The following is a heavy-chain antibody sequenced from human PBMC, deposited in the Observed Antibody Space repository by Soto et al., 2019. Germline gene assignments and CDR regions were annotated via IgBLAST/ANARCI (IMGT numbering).Heavy chain of an antibody. CDR1: GFTFSQYG. D-gene: IGHD2-8*01. CDR2: ISFEGSRK. V-gene: IGHV3-30*18. Sequence: PGGSLRLSCVASGFTFSQYGMHWLRQAPGKGLEWVAVISFEGSRKFYTDSVRGRFTISRDPSETVYLQMNSPRPEDTARYYCAKDTQALTVPNYYFDHWGKGTLVTVSS. CDR3: AKDTQALTVPNYYFDH. J-gene: IGHJ4*02.